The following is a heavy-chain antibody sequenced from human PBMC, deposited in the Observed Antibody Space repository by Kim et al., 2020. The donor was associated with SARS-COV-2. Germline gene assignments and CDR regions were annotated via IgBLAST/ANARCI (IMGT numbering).Heavy chain of an antibody. Sequence: KFQGRVTITADKSTSTAYMELSSLRSEDTAVYYCARVRDDYDRLYDAFDIWGQGTMVTVSS. D-gene: IGHD3-16*01. V-gene: IGHV1-69*04. CDR3: ARVRDDYDRLYDAFDI. J-gene: IGHJ3*02.